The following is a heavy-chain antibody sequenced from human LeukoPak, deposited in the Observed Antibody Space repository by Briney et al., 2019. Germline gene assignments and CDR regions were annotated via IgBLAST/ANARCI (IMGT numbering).Heavy chain of an antibody. V-gene: IGHV3-23*01. CDR1: GFTFRSYA. CDR2: ISGSGENT. CDR3: AKGRLKFDY. Sequence: SGGSLRLSCAASGFTFRSYAMSWVRQAPGKGLEWVLGISGSGENTYYADSVKGRFTISRDNSKNTLYLQMNSLRAEDTAVYYCAKGRLKFDYWGQGTLVTVSS. J-gene: IGHJ4*02. D-gene: IGHD6-19*01.